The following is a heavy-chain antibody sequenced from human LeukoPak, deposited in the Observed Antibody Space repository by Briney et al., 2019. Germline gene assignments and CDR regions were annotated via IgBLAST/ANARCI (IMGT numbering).Heavy chain of an antibody. V-gene: IGHV1-2*06. J-gene: IGHJ4*02. CDR2: INPNSGGT. D-gene: IGHD6-13*01. CDR1: GYTFTGYN. Sequence: ASVKVSCKASGYTFTGYNINWVRQAPGQGLEWMGRINPNSGGTNYAQKFQGRVTMTRDTAINTAYLDVSRLRSDDTAVYYCARDHLAAAGSGGWGQGTLVTVFS. CDR3: ARDHLAAAGSGG.